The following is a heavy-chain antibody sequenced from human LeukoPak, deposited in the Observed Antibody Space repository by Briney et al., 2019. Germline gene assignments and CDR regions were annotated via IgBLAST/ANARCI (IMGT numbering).Heavy chain of an antibody. CDR2: IYTSGST. J-gene: IGHJ4*02. D-gene: IGHD6-6*01. V-gene: IGHV4-61*02. Sequence: SETLSLTCTVSGGSISSGSYYWSWIRQPAGKGLEWIGRIYTSGSTDYNPSLKSRVTISVDTSKNQFSLKLSSVTAADTAVYYCAIEYSSSSSFDYWGQGTLVTVSS. CDR1: GGSISSGSYY. CDR3: AIEYSSSSSFDY.